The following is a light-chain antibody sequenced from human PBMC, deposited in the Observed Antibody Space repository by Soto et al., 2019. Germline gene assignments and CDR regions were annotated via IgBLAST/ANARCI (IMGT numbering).Light chain of an antibody. CDR3: QQFNNYPLT. J-gene: IGKJ4*01. Sequence: AIQLTQSPSSLSASVGDRVTITCRASQGISSALAWYQQKPGKAPKLLIYDASSLESGVPSRFSGXXXXXXFTLTISSLQPEDFATYYCQQFNNYPLTFGGGTKVDIK. CDR1: QGISSA. CDR2: DAS. V-gene: IGKV1D-13*01.